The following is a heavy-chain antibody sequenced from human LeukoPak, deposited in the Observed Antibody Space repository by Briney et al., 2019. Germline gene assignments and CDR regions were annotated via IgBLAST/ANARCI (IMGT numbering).Heavy chain of an antibody. V-gene: IGHV4-59*08. CDR3: ARLGVRGGKQLVRYNWFDP. D-gene: IGHD6-6*01. J-gene: IGHJ5*02. CDR2: IYYSGSA. CDR1: GGSISSYY. Sequence: PSETLSLTCTVSGGSISSYYWSWIRQPPGKGLEWIGYIYYSGSANYNPSLKSRVTISVDTSKNQFSLKLSSVTAADTAVYYCARLGVRGGKQLVRYNWFDPWGQGTLVTVSS.